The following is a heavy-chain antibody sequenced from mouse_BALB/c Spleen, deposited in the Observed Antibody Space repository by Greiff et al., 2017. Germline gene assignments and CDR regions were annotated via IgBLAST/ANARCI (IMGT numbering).Heavy chain of an antibody. CDR2: INPSTGYT. D-gene: IGHD2-1*01. Sequence: VQLQQSGAELAKPGASVKMSCKASGYTFTSYWMHWVKQRPGQGLEWIGYINPSTGYTEYNQKFKDKATLTADKSSSTAYMQLSSLTSEDSAVYYWARWDDNYVYYAMDYWGQGTSVTVSS. V-gene: IGHV1-7*01. CDR3: ARWDDNYVYYAMDY. CDR1: GYTFTSYW. J-gene: IGHJ4*01.